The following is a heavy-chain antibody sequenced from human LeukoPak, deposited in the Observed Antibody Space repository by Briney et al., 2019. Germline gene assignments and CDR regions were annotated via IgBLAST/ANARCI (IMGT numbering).Heavy chain of an antibody. Sequence: GGSLRLSCAASGFTFSSYAMHWVRQAPGKGLEYVSAISSNGGSTYYANSVKGRFTISRDNSKNTLYLQMNSLRAEDTAVYYCARDFGAVTAEVDYWGQGTLVTVSS. D-gene: IGHD2-21*02. CDR2: ISSNGGST. V-gene: IGHV3-64*01. CDR3: ARDFGAVTAEVDY. J-gene: IGHJ4*02. CDR1: GFTFSSYA.